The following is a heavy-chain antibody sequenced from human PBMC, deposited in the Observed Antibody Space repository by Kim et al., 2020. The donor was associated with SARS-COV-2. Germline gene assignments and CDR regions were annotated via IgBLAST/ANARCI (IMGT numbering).Heavy chain of an antibody. J-gene: IGHJ6*01. CDR3: AKDRTGGPARSGWSSYY. CDR1: GFTFSSYG. CDR2: ISYDGSNK. D-gene: IGHD6-19*01. Sequence: GGSLRLSCADSGFTFSSYGMHWVRQAPGKGLEWVAVISYDGSNKDYADSVKGRFTISRDNSKNTLYLQMNSLRAEDTAVYYCAKDRTGGPARSGWSSYY. V-gene: IGHV3-30*18.